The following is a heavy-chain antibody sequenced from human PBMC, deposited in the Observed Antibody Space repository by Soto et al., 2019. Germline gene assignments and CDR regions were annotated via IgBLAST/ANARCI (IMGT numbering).Heavy chain of an antibody. Sequence: SETLSLTCTVSGGSVSSGSYFWSWIRQPPGKGLEWIGYVYSTEITNYNPSLKSRVAMSIDTSKNQFSLKVRSVTAADTAVYYCARGSEAWFDPWGQGTLVTV. CDR1: GGSVSSGSYF. V-gene: IGHV4-61*01. J-gene: IGHJ5*02. CDR2: VYSTEIT. CDR3: ARGSEAWFDP.